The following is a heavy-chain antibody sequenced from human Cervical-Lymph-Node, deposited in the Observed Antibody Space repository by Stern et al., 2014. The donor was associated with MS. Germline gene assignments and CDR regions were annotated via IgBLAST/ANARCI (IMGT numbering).Heavy chain of an antibody. Sequence: QVQLGQSGAEVKKPGSSVKVSCKASGGTFSSYAISWVRQAPGQGLEWMGGIIPIFGTANYAPKYPRSVTITADESTTPAYMELSSLRSEDTAVYYCARARSYDSSGYHFDYWGQGTLVTVSS. CDR2: IIPIFGTA. V-gene: IGHV1-69*01. CDR1: GGTFSSYA. CDR3: ARARSYDSSGYHFDY. D-gene: IGHD3-22*01. J-gene: IGHJ4*02.